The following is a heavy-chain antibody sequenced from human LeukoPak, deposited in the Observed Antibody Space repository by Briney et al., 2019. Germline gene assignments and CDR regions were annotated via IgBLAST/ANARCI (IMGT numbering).Heavy chain of an antibody. V-gene: IGHV4-4*02. D-gene: IGHD4-23*01. CDR2: IYHSGST. CDR1: GGSISSSNW. Sequence: SGTLSLTCAVSGGSISSSNWWSWVRQPPGKGLEWIGEIYHSGSTNYNPSLKSRVTISVDKSKNQFSLKLSSVTAADTAVYYCASYDRSVTRSSGAFDIWGQGTMVTVSS. J-gene: IGHJ3*02. CDR3: ASYDRSVTRSSGAFDI.